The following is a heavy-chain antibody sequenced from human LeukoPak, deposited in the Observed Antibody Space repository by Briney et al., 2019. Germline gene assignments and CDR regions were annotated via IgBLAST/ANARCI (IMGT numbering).Heavy chain of an antibody. CDR2: ISYDGSNK. CDR3: AKFWSGYHYFDY. D-gene: IGHD3-3*01. V-gene: IGHV3-30*18. J-gene: IGHJ4*02. Sequence: PGESLRLSCAASGFTFSSHSMNWVRQAPGKGLEWVAVISYDGSNKYYADSVKGRFTISRDNSKNTLYLQMNSLRAEDTAVYYCAKFWSGYHYFDYWGQGTLVTVSS. CDR1: GFTFSSHS.